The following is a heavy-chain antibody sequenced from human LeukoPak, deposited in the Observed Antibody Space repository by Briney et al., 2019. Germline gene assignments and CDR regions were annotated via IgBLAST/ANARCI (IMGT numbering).Heavy chain of an antibody. CDR1: GYTFTGYY. J-gene: IGHJ4*02. Sequence: ASVKVSCKASGYTFTGYYMHWVRQAPGQGLEWMGWINPNSGGTNYAQKFQGRVTITADESTSTAYMELSSLRSEDTAVYYCAREGYCSSTSCAIDYWGQGTLVTVSS. CDR3: AREGYCSSTSCAIDY. D-gene: IGHD2-2*01. CDR2: INPNSGGT. V-gene: IGHV1-2*02.